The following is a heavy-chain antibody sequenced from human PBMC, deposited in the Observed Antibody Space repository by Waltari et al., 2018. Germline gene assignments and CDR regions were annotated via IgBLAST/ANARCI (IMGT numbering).Heavy chain of an antibody. CDR1: GYTFTSYG. V-gene: IGHV1-18*01. J-gene: IGHJ6*03. D-gene: IGHD2-2*01. CDR3: ARDRQYCSSTSCYSYYYYYYMDV. CDR2: ISAYNGNT. Sequence: QVQLVQSGAEVKKPGASVKVSCKASGYTFTSYGISWVRQAPGQGLEWMGWISAYNGNTTYAQNLQGRVTMTTDTSTSTAYMELRSLRSDDTAVYYCARDRQYCSSTSCYSYYYYYYMDVWGKGTTVTVSS.